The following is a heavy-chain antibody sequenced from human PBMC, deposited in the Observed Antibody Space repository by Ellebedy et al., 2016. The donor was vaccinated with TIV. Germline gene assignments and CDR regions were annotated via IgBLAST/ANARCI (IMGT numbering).Heavy chain of an antibody. V-gene: IGHV3-48*02. D-gene: IGHD7-27*01. CDR1: GFTFSSYS. Sequence: GESLKISCAASGFTFSSYSMNWVRQAPGKGLEWVSYISSSSSTIYYADSVKGRFTISRDNAKNSLYLQMNSLRDEDTAVYYCARDKWGDRGNNWFDPWGQGTLVTVSS. J-gene: IGHJ5*02. CDR3: ARDKWGDRGNNWFDP. CDR2: ISSSSSTI.